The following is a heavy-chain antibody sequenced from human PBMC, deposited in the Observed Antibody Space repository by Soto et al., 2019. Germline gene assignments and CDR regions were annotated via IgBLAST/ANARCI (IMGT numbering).Heavy chain of an antibody. J-gene: IGHJ1*01. Sequence: EVQLVESGGGLIQPGGSLRLSCAASGFTVSSNYMSWVRQAPGKGLEWVSVIYSGGSTSHADSVKGRFTISRDNSKNTLYLQMNSLRAEDTAVYYCARDRVESGYPEYFQHWGQGTLVTVSS. V-gene: IGHV3-53*01. CDR2: IYSGGST. CDR3: ARDRVESGYPEYFQH. CDR1: GFTVSSNY. D-gene: IGHD3-22*01.